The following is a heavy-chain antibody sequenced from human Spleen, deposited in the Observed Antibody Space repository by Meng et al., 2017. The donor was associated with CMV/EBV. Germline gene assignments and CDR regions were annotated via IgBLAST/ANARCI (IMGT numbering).Heavy chain of an antibody. CDR2: INYSGST. V-gene: IGHV4-34*01. Sequence: GSLRLSCAVYGGSFSGFYWSWIRQPPGKGLEWIGVINYSGSTNYNPSLKSRVTISVDTSKNQFSLKLSSVTAADTALYYFAREVPTTVTTHGKFDPWGQGTLVTVSS. J-gene: IGHJ5*02. CDR3: AREVPTTVTTHGKFDP. D-gene: IGHD4-11*01. CDR1: GGSFSGFY.